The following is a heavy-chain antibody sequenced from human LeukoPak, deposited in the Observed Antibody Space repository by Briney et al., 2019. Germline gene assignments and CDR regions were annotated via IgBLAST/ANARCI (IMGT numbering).Heavy chain of an antibody. J-gene: IGHJ4*02. Sequence: PSETLSLTCTVSGYSISSGYYWGWIRQPPGKGLEWIGSIYHSGSTYYNPSLKSRVTISVDTSKNQFSLKLSSVTAADTAVYYCARGRRLIAAVDFDYWGQGTLVTVSS. V-gene: IGHV4-38-2*02. D-gene: IGHD6-13*01. CDR1: GYSISSGYY. CDR2: IYHSGST. CDR3: ARGRRLIAAVDFDY.